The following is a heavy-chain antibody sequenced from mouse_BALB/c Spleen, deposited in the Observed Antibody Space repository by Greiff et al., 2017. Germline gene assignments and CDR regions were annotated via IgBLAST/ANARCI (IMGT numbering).Heavy chain of an antibody. CDR1: GYTFTSYW. J-gene: IGHJ2*01. CDR3: ARSGGNYDY. V-gene: IGHV1S81*02. D-gene: IGHD2-1*01. Sequence: VQLQQPGAELVKPGASVKLSCKASGYTFTSYWMHWVKQRPGQGLEWIGEINPSNGRTNYNEKFKSKATLTVDKSSSTAYMQLSSLTSEDSAVYYCARSGGNYDYWGQGTTLTVSS. CDR2: INPSNGRT.